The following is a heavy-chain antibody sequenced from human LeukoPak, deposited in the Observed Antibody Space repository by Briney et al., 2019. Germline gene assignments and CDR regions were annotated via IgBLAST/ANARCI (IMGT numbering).Heavy chain of an antibody. V-gene: IGHV1-8*03. J-gene: IGHJ4*02. Sequence: ASVKVSCKASGGTFSSYAISWVRQATGQGLEWMGWMNPNSGNTGYAQKFQGRVTITRNTSISTAYMELSSLRSEDTAVYYCARHGYDFWSGYSVFDYWGQGTLVTVSS. CDR3: ARHGYDFWSGYSVFDY. CDR2: MNPNSGNT. CDR1: GGTFSSYA. D-gene: IGHD3-3*01.